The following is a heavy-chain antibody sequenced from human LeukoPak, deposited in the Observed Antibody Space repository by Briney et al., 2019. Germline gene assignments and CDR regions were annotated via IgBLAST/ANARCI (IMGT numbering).Heavy chain of an antibody. CDR1: GFSFSSYA. Sequence: GGSLRLSCATSGFSFSSYAMHWVRQAPGKGLEWVALISYDGSNKYYADSVKGRFTISRDNSKNTLYLQMNSLRAEDTAVYYCARFYANEWELPHWGQGTLVTVSS. J-gene: IGHJ4*02. D-gene: IGHD1-26*01. CDR3: ARFYANEWELPH. V-gene: IGHV3-30*04. CDR2: ISYDGSNK.